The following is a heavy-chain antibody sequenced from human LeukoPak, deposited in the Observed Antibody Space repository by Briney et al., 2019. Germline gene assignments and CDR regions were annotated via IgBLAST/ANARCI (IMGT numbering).Heavy chain of an antibody. J-gene: IGHJ1*01. CDR1: GFTFSSYA. D-gene: IGHD3-3*01. CDR2: ISYDGSNK. V-gene: IGHV3-30-3*01. CDR3: AKGLTYDFWSGYYPEYFQH. Sequence: GGSLRLSCAASGFTFSSYAMHWVRQAPGKGLEWVAVISYDGSNKYYADSVKGRFTISRDNSKNTLYLQMNSLRAEDTAVYYCAKGLTYDFWSGYYPEYFQHWGQGTLVTVSS.